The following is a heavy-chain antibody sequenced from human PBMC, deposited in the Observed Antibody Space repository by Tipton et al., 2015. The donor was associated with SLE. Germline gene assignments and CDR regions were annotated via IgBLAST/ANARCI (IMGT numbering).Heavy chain of an antibody. Sequence: QSGAEVKKPGASVKVSCKASGYTFTSYGISWVRQAPVQGLEWMGWISAYNGNTNYAQKLQGRVTMTTDTSTSTAYMELRSLRADDTAVYYCARLMRAAYCGSDCSDAFDIWGQGTMVTV. CDR2: ISAYNGNT. V-gene: IGHV1-18*01. CDR1: GYTFTSYG. J-gene: IGHJ3*02. D-gene: IGHD2-21*02. CDR3: ARLMRAAYCGSDCSDAFDI.